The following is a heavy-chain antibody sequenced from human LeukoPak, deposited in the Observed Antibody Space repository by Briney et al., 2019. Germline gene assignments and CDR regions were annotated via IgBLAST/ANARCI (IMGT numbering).Heavy chain of an antibody. J-gene: IGHJ4*02. CDR1: GGSISSGGYS. CDR2: INHSGST. Sequence: SETLSLTCAVSGGSISSGGYSWSWIRQPPGKGLEWIGYINHSGSTNYNPSLKSRVTISVDTSKNQFSLKLSSVTAADTAVYYCARGLTVVVPAHYYFDYWGQGTLVTVSS. CDR3: ARGLTVVVPAHYYFDY. V-gene: IGHV4-30-2*01. D-gene: IGHD2-2*01.